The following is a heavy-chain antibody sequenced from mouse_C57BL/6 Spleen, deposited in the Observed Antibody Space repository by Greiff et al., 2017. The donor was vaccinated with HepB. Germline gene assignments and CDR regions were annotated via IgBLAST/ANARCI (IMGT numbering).Heavy chain of an antibody. V-gene: IGHV1-81*01. J-gene: IGHJ2*01. D-gene: IGHD1-1*01. CDR3: ARPFYYNGSSDDYFDY. Sequence: VQLQQSGAELARPGASVKLSCKASGYTFTSYGISWVKQRTGQGLEWIGEIYPRSGNTYYNEKFKGKATLTADKSSSTAYMELRSLTSEDSAVYFCARPFYYNGSSDDYFDYWGQGTTLTVSS. CDR1: GYTFTSYG. CDR2: IYPRSGNT.